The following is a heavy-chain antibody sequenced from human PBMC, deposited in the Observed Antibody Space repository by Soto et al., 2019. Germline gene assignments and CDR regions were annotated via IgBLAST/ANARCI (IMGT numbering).Heavy chain of an antibody. CDR2: ISYDGSNK. CDR3: ARDGSIAAAAAEKIGYFGY. Sequence: QVQLVESGGGVVQPGRSLRLSCAASGFTFSSYAMHWVRQAPGKGLEWVAVISYDGSNKYYADSVKGRFTTSRDNSKNTLYLQMNSLRAEDTAVYYWARDGSIAAAAAEKIGYFGYWGQGALVTVSS. V-gene: IGHV3-30-3*01. J-gene: IGHJ4*02. CDR1: GFTFSSYA. D-gene: IGHD6-13*01.